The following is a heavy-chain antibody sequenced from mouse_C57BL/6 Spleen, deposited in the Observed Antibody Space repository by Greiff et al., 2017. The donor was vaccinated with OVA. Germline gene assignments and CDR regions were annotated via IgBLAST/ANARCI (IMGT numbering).Heavy chain of an antibody. V-gene: IGHV1-15*01. Sequence: VQLQQSGAELVRPGASVTLSCKASGYTFTDYEMHWVKQTPVHGLEWIGAIDPETGGTAYNQKFKGKAILTADKSSSTAYMELRSLTSDDSAVYYCTGGGYYEERFAYWGQGTLVTVSA. CDR3: TGGGYYEERFAY. CDR2: IDPETGGT. D-gene: IGHD2-3*01. CDR1: GYTFTDYE. J-gene: IGHJ3*01.